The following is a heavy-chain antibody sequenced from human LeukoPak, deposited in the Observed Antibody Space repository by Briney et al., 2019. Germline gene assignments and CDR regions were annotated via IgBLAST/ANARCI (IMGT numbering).Heavy chain of an antibody. J-gene: IGHJ4*02. CDR2: IYYSGST. V-gene: IGHV4-39*01. Sequence: SETLSLTCIVSGGSISSGTYYWGWIRQPPGKGLEWIGSIYYSGSTYYNPSLKSRVTISVDTSKNQFSLKLSSVTAADTAVYYCARQSITMVRGVNWGQGTLVTVSS. CDR1: GGSISSGTYY. CDR3: ARQSITMVRGVN. D-gene: IGHD3-10*01.